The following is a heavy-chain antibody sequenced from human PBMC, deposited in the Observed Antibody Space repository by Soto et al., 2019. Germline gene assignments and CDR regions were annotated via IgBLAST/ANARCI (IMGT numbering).Heavy chain of an antibody. CDR3: ARTTYSSSLYV. J-gene: IGHJ4*02. Sequence: GGSLRLSCAASGFTFSSYWMHWVRQAPGKGLVWVSRINSDGSSTSYADSVKGRFTISRDNAKNTLYLQMNSLRAEDTAVYYCARTTYSSSLYVWGQGTLVTVSS. CDR2: INSDGSST. CDR1: GFTFSSYW. D-gene: IGHD6-13*01. V-gene: IGHV3-74*01.